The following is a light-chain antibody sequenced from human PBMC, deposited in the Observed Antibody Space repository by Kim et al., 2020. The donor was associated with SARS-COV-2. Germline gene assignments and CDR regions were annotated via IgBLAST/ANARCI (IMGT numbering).Light chain of an antibody. CDR1: NSGSKS. CDR2: YDS. V-gene: IGLV3-21*01. CDR3: QVWESSSDHVL. Sequence: APGKTARITCGGTNSGSKSVHWYQQKPGQAPVLVIYYDSDRPSGIPERLSGSNSGNTATLTISRVEAGDEADYYCQVWESSSDHVLFGGGTQLTVL. J-gene: IGLJ2*01.